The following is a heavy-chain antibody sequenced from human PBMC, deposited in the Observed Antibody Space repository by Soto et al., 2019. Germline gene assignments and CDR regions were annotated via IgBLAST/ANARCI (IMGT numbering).Heavy chain of an antibody. CDR1: GGTFSRYT. CDR2: IIPILGTA. CDR3: ARDEEVGLGATICY. J-gene: IGHJ4*02. V-gene: IGHV1-69*08. D-gene: IGHD1-26*01. Sequence: QVQLVQSGAEVKKPGSSVKVSCKASGGTFSRYTITWVRQAPGQGLEWMGRIIPILGTANYAQKFQGRVTFTTDKSTSTAYMELSSLTSEDTAVYYCARDEEVGLGATICYWGQGTLVTVSS.